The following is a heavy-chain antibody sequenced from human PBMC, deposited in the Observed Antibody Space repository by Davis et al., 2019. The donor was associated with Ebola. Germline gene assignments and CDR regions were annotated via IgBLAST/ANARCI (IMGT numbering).Heavy chain of an antibody. CDR1: GGTFTNYA. CDR2: IIPVVDTK. CDR3: ATVGLQL. D-gene: IGHD1-1*01. Sequence: SVKVSRKTSGGTFTNYAVNWVRQAPGQGLEWMGRIIPVVDTKDYAQKFQGRVTLTADKATNTAYMELSGLTSEDTAVYYYATVGLQLWGQGTLVTVSS. J-gene: IGHJ4*02. V-gene: IGHV1-69*04.